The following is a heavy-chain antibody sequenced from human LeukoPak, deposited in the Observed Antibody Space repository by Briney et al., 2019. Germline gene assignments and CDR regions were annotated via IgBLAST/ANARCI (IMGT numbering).Heavy chain of an antibody. CDR2: ISSSSSTI. CDR1: GFSLSSYW. CDR3: GGYGDYDDY. D-gene: IGHD4-17*01. V-gene: IGHV3-48*01. Sequence: GGSLRLSCAASGFSLSSYWMTWVRQAPGKGLEWVSYISSSSSTIYYADSVKGRFTISRDNAKNSLYLQMNSLRAEDTAVYYCGGYGDYDDYWGQGTLVTVSS. J-gene: IGHJ4*02.